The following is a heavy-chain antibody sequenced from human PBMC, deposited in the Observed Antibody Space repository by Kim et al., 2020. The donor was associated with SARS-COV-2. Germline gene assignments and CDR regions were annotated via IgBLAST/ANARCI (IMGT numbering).Heavy chain of an antibody. Sequence: GGSLRLSCTATGFTFSNFGMYWVRQTAGRGLESVALIWNDGSNQIYADSVKGRFTISRANSKTMLYLQMNSLSVEDTAVYYCARDTEWQDFWSGWVGDHDFYGIAVWGRGSTVTVPS. CDR2: IWNDGSNQ. V-gene: IGHV3-33*04. CDR1: GFTFSNFG. CDR3: ARDTEWQDFWSGWVGDHDFYGIAV. J-gene: IGHJ6*01. D-gene: IGHD3-3*01.